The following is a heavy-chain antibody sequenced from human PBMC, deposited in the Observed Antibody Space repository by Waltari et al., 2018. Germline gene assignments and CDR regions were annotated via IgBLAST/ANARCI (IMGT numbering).Heavy chain of an antibody. J-gene: IGHJ4*02. D-gene: IGHD4-17*01. V-gene: IGHV4-59*11. CDR3: ARFPRDYSFDY. CDR2: MYFSGTK. CDR1: GDSIRSHF. Sequence: VQLQESGPGLVKPSETLSLRCNVSGDSIRSHFWSWIRQAPGKGLEWIGHMYFSGTKDYNPSLKSRVAISIDTSKNHFSLNLRSVTAADTAIYYCARFPRDYSFDYWGQGTLVTVSS.